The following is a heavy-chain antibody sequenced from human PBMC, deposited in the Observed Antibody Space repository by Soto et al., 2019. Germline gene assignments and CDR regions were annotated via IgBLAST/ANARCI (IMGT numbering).Heavy chain of an antibody. J-gene: IGHJ4*02. D-gene: IGHD3-22*01. CDR2: ISGSGGST. CDR1: GFTFSSYA. V-gene: IGHV3-23*01. CDR3: AKAGITMIVVVIPYYFDY. Sequence: PGGSLRLSCAASGFTFSSYAMSWVRQAPGKGLEWVSAISGSGGSTYYADSVKGRFTISRDNSKNTLYLQMNSLRAEDTAVYYCAKAGITMIVVVIPYYFDYWGQGTLVTVSS.